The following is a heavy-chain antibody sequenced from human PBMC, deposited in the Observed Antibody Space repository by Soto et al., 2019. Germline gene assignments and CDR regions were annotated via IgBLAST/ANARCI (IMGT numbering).Heavy chain of an antibody. D-gene: IGHD2-2*01. CDR2: ISGSGGST. CDR1: GFTFGSYA. Sequence: PGGSLRLSCAASGFTFGSYAMSWVRQAPGKGLEWVSAISGSGGSTYYADSVKGRFTISRDNSKNTLYLQMNSLRAEDTAVYYCAKSRPLVVPAAIFYFDYWGQGTLVTVSS. CDR3: AKSRPLVVPAAIFYFDY. J-gene: IGHJ4*02. V-gene: IGHV3-23*01.